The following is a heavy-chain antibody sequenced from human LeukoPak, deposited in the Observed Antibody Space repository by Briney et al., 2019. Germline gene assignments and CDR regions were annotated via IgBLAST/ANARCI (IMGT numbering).Heavy chain of an antibody. CDR3: ARHCSNGVCLDY. CDR2: IKQDGRNK. V-gene: IGHV3-7*01. CDR1: GFTYSGVW. D-gene: IGHD2-8*01. Sequence: RGSLRLSCAAAGFTYSGVWMSWVRKAPTKGLDFVATIKQDGRNKYYVESGKGRFTISRDNAKQSLYLQMNSLRAEDTAVYYCARHCSNGVCLDYWGQGTLVTVSS. J-gene: IGHJ4*02.